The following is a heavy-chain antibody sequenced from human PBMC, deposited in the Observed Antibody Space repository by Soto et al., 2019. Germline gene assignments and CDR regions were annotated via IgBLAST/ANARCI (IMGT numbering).Heavy chain of an antibody. D-gene: IGHD4-4*01. CDR2: IYHTGAA. CDR3: AREVISPATADAFDI. V-gene: IGHV4-31*03. J-gene: IGHJ3*02. CDR1: GGSLSSDNFF. Sequence: QVQLQESGPGLVKPSQTLSVTCTVSGGSLSSDNFFWSWVRQHPETGLEWVGYIYHTGAAYYNPSIKSRLTISLDTSKNRFSLSLISVPAADTAVYYCAREVISPATADAFDIWGQGTMVTVSS.